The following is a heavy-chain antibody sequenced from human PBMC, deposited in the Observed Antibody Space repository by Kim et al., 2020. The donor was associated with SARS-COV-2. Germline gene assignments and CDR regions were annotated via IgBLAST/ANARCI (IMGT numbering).Heavy chain of an antibody. CDR2: ISYDGSNK. D-gene: IGHD3-16*02. Sequence: GGSLRLSCAASGFTFSSYGMHWVRQAPGKGLEWVAVISYDGSNKYYADSVKGRFTISRDNSKNTLYLQMNSLRAEDTAVYYCAKDSRASYDYVWGSYRYSYYYYGMDVWGQGTTVTVSS. V-gene: IGHV3-30*18. J-gene: IGHJ6*02. CDR1: GFTFSSYG. CDR3: AKDSRASYDYVWGSYRYSYYYYGMDV.